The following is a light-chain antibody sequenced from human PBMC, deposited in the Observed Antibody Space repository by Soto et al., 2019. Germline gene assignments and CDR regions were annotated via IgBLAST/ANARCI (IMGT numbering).Light chain of an antibody. CDR1: QSIRNY. CDR2: AAS. CDR3: QQTDSTPQT. J-gene: IGKJ1*01. V-gene: IGKV1-39*01. Sequence: DIQMTQSPSSLSASVGDRVTISCRASQSIRNYVSWYQQKPGTAPKLLIRAASTLQSGVPSRFSGSGSVTDFTLTISSLQIEDFATYFCQQTDSTPQTFGQGPNVEI.